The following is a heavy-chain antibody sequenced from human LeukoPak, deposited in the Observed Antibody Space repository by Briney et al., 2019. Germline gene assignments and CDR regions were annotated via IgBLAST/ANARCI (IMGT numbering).Heavy chain of an antibody. D-gene: IGHD6-19*01. CDR3: AKVGSGWPGYYFDY. V-gene: IGHV3-64*02. CDR2: ISSNGGTT. J-gene: IGHJ4*02. CDR1: GFTFSSYA. Sequence: GGSLRLSCAASGFTFSSYAMHWVRLSPGKGLEYVLGISSNGGTTSYADSVQGRFTISRDNSKNTLYLQMGSLRGEDTAVYYCAKVGSGWPGYYFDYWGQGTLVTVSS.